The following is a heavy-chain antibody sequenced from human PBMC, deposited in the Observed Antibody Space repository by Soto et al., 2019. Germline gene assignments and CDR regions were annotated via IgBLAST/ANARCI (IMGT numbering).Heavy chain of an antibody. V-gene: IGHV3-15*07. CDR1: GLTFGNAW. Sequence: GGSLRLSCAASGLTFGNAWMNWVGQAPGKGLEWVGRIKSKTDGGTTDYAAPVKGRFTISRDDSKNTLYLQMNSLKTEDTAVYYCTTDGLSSCFCNYDYPSQGTLVTVSA. CDR2: IKSKTDGGTT. D-gene: IGHD6-13*01. J-gene: IGHJ4*02. CDR3: TTDGLSSCFCNYDY.